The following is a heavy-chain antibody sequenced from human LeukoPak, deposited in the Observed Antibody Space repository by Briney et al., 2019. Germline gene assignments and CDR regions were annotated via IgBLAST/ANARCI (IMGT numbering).Heavy chain of an antibody. Sequence: ASVTVSCKASGYTFTGYDINWVRLATGQGLELMGWMNPNSGNIGYAQKFQGRVTMTRNTSISTAYMELSSLRSEDTAVYYCAKTHSYGLENWFDPWGQGTLVTVSS. CDR1: GYTFTGYD. CDR2: MNPNSGNI. CDR3: AKTHSYGLENWFDP. J-gene: IGHJ5*02. D-gene: IGHD5-18*01. V-gene: IGHV1-8*01.